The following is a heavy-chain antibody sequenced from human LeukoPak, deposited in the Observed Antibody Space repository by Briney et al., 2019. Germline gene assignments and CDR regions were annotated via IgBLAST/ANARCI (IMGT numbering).Heavy chain of an antibody. J-gene: IGHJ4*02. CDR1: GGFISSNY. CDR2: IDNTGSI. V-gene: IGHV4-59*08. CDR3: ARGDYDILTGYPNYYFDY. Sequence: SETLSLTCTVSGGFISSNYWSWIRQPPGKGLEYIGYIDNTGSINYNPSLGSRVTISIDRSKKQFSLKLRSVTAADTAVYYCARGDYDILTGYPNYYFDYWGQGTLVTVSS. D-gene: IGHD3-9*01.